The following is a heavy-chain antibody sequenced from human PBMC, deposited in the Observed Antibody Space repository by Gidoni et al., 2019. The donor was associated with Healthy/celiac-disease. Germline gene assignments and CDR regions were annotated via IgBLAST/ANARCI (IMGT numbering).Heavy chain of an antibody. V-gene: IGHV3-30*02. CDR1: GFPFGSYG. D-gene: IGHD3-3*01. Sequence: QVQLVESGGGVVQPGGSLRLSCAASGFPFGSYGLPWFGPAPGKGLEWVAFIRYDGSNKYYADSVKGRFTISRDNSKNTLYLQMNSLRAEDTAVYYCAKTYYDFWSGYYLDYYYYYMDVWGKGTTVTVSS. CDR3: AKTYYDFWSGYYLDYYYYYMDV. J-gene: IGHJ6*03. CDR2: IRYDGSNK.